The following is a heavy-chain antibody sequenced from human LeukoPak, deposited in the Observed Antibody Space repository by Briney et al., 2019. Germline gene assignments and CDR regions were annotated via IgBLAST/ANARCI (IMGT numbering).Heavy chain of an antibody. CDR1: GDTLSNYA. CDR2: IIPMSGTV. D-gene: IGHD2-15*01. Sequence: VASVKVSCKASGDTLSNYAISWVRQAPGQGLEWMGGIIPMSGTVNFAHKFQGRVSIIADESTGTAFLELSSLRSEDTAVYYCARSQRYCSGGSCYSDAFDIWGQGTMVTVSS. V-gene: IGHV1-69*01. CDR3: ARSQRYCSGGSCYSDAFDI. J-gene: IGHJ3*02.